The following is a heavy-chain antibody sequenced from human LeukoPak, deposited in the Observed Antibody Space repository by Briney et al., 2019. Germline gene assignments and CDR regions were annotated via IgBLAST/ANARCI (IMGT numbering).Heavy chain of an antibody. CDR1: GFTFGSYA. D-gene: IGHD1-14*01. J-gene: IGHJ3*02. CDR2: IGGSGGSK. CDR3: AKDTITTWVRAFDI. V-gene: IGHV3-23*01. Sequence: PGGSLRLSCAASGFTFGSYAMSWVRQAPGKGLEWVSAIGGSGGSKYYADSVKGRFTISRDNSKNTLYLQMNSLRAEDTAVYYCAKDTITTWVRAFDIWGQGTMVTVSS.